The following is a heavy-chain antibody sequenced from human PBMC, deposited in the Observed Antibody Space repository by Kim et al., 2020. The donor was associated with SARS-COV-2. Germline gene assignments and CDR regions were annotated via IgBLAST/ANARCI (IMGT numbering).Heavy chain of an antibody. V-gene: IGHV4-59*08. J-gene: IGHJ6*02. CDR3: ARHEGYCSGGSCYYGMDV. Sequence: RVTIPVDTSKNQFSLKLSSVTAADTAVYYCARHEGYCSGGSCYYGMDVWGQGTTVTVSS. D-gene: IGHD2-15*01.